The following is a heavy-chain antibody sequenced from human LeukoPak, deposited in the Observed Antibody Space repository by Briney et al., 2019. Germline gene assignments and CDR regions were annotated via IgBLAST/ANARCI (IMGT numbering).Heavy chain of an antibody. CDR2: IYHSGST. Sequence: SGTLSLTCAVSGGSNSRSNWWSWVRQPPGKGLEWIGEIYHSGSTNYNPSLKSRVTMSVDNSKNHFSLKLSFVTAADTAVYYCARAGEGEDYWGQGTLVTVSS. V-gene: IGHV4-4*02. CDR1: GGSNSRSNW. J-gene: IGHJ4*02. D-gene: IGHD4-17*01. CDR3: ARAGEGEDY.